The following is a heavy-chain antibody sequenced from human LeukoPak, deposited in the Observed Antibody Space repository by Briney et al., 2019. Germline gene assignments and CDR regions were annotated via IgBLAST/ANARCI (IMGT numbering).Heavy chain of an antibody. CDR3: ARDGLIGY. CDR2: IYSSGST. CDR1: GGSISSGSYY. V-gene: IGHV4-61*02. D-gene: IGHD3-10*01. J-gene: IGHJ4*02. Sequence: SETLSLTCTVSGGSISSGSYYWSWIRQPAGKGLEWIGRIYSSGSTNYNPSLKSRVTISLDTSKNQFSLKLSSVTAADTAVYYCARDGLIGYWGQGTLVTVSS.